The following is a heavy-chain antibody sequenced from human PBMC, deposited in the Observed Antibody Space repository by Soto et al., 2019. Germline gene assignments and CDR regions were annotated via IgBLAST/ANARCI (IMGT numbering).Heavy chain of an antibody. V-gene: IGHV3-23*01. D-gene: IGHD2-15*01. CDR3: YYPYYYYGMDV. CDR1: GFTFSSYA. CDR2: ISGSGGST. Sequence: GGSLRLSCAASGFTFSSYAMSWVRQAPGKGLEWVSAISGSGGSTYYADSVKGRFTISRDNSKNTLYLQMNSLRADYCSGGSCYYPYYYYGMDVWGQGTTVTVSS. J-gene: IGHJ6*02.